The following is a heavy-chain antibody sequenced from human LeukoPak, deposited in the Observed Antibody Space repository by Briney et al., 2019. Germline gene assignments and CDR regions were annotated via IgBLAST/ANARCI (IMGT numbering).Heavy chain of an antibody. CDR3: VREMGGYPFDH. CDR2: ISTSGSTT. D-gene: IGHD5-12*01. V-gene: IGHV3-48*03. Sequence: GSLRLSCAASGFTFSSFEMNWVRQAPGKGLEWVSYISTSGSTTYYADSVKGRFTISRDNTKNSLYLQMNSLRAEDTAIYYCVREMGGYPFDHWGQGTLVTVSS. CDR1: GFTFSSFE. J-gene: IGHJ4*02.